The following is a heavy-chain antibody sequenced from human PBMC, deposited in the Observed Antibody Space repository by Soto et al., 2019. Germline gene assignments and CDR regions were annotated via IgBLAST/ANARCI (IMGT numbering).Heavy chain of an antibody. CDR1: GFTFSNAW. J-gene: IGHJ4*02. CDR3: TTATLVGEGYCSSTSCSYIDY. CDR2: IKSKTDGGTT. V-gene: IGHV3-15*01. D-gene: IGHD2-2*01. Sequence: VQLVESGGGLVKPGGSLRLSCAASGFTFSNAWMSWVRQAPGKGLEWVGRIKSKTDGGTTDYAAPVKGRFTISRDDSKNTLYLQMYSLKTEDTAVYYCTTATLVGEGYCSSTSCSYIDYWGQGTLVTVSS.